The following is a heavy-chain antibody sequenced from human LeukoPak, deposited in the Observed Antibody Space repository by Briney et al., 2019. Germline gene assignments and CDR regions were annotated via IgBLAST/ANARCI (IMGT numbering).Heavy chain of an antibody. J-gene: IGHJ3*02. CDR3: ARPYCSSTSCYKSAFDI. Sequence: PGGSLRLSCAASGFTFSSYAMHWVRQAPGKGLEWVAVISYDGSNKYYADSVKGRFTISRDNSKNTLYLQMNSLRAEDTAVYYCARPYCSSTSCYKSAFDIWGQGTMVTVSS. V-gene: IGHV3-30-3*01. CDR2: ISYDGSNK. D-gene: IGHD2-2*02. CDR1: GFTFSSYA.